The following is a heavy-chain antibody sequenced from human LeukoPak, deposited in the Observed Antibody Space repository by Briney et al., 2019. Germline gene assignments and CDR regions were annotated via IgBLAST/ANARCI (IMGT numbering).Heavy chain of an antibody. V-gene: IGHV3-23*01. J-gene: IGHJ4*02. CDR1: GFTFSNYA. D-gene: IGHD4-11*01. CDR2: ISGRP. CDR3: ARDLDYSTGFDY. Sequence: GGSLRLSCAASGFTFSNYAMSWVRQAPGKGLEWVSAISGRPSYADSVKGRFTISRDNSKNTLYLQVNSLRAEDTAVYYCARDLDYSTGFDYWGQGTLVTVSS.